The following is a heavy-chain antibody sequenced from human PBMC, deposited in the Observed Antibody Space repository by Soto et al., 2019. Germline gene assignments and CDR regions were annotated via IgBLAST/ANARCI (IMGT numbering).Heavy chain of an antibody. V-gene: IGHV4-61*01. J-gene: IGHJ6*02. D-gene: IGHD2-15*01. CDR1: GDSVSSSSYY. CDR2: IYHNGST. Sequence: QVQLQESGPGLVRPSETLSLTCTVSGDSVSSSSYYWSWIRQPPGKGLEWIGYIYHNGSTNYNPSLKSGVTISVDTSKNQISLKLSSVTAADTAMYYCARDRRGYCTGGRCSPHYYYGMDVWGQGTTVTVSS. CDR3: ARDRRGYCTGGRCSPHYYYGMDV.